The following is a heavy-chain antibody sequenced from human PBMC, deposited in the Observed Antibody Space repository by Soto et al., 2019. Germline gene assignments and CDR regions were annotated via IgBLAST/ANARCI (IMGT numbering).Heavy chain of an antibody. V-gene: IGHV3-33*01. J-gene: IGHJ3*02. CDR2: IWCDGSNK. CDR3: AREYYSSGWYRAFDI. CDR1: GFTFSSYG. Sequence: GGSLRLSCAASGFTFSSYGMHWVRQAPGKGLEWVAVIWCDGSNKYYADSVKGRFTISRDNSKNTLYLQMNSLRAEDTAVYYCAREYYSSGWYRAFDIWGQGTMVTVSS. D-gene: IGHD6-19*01.